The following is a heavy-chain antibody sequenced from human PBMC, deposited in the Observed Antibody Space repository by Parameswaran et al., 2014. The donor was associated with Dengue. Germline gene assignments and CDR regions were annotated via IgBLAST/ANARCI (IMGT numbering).Heavy chain of an antibody. CDR2: TRNKANGYTT. D-gene: IGHD6-19*01. CDR3: CRDVAVAGSSAFDI. Sequence: VRQMPGKGLEWVGRTRNKANGYTTEYVASVKGRFTISTDDSKNSVYLQMNILSTEDTAVYYCCRDVAVAGSSAFDIWGQGTMVTVSS. J-gene: IGHJ3*02. V-gene: IGHV3-72*01.